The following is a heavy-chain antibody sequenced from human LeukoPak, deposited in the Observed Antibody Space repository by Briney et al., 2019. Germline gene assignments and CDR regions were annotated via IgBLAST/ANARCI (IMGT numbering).Heavy chain of an antibody. J-gene: IGHJ4*02. D-gene: IGHD2-2*02. CDR3: ARVEYQLLYNVHDY. CDR2: ISAYNGNT. CDR1: GYTFTSYG. V-gene: IGHV1-18*01. Sequence: GASVKVSCKASGYTFTSYGISWVRQAPGQGLEWMGWISAYNGNTNYAQKLQGRVTMTTDTSTSTAYMELRSLRSDDTAVYCCARVEYQLLYNVHDYWGQGTLVTVSS.